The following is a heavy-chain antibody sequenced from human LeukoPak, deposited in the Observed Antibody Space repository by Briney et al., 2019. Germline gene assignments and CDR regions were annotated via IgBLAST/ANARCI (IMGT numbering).Heavy chain of an antibody. CDR2: MNPNTGNT. D-gene: IGHD6-13*01. J-gene: IGHJ5*02. CDR3: VRDGEGAGISVNYWFDP. Sequence: ASVKVSCKASGFTFTSYDINWVRQANGQGFEWMGWMNPNTGNTGYAQKFQGRVTMTRDTSTSTAYMELRGLRSEDTAVYYCVRDGEGAGISVNYWFDPWGQGTLVTVSS. CDR1: GFTFTSYD. V-gene: IGHV1-8*01.